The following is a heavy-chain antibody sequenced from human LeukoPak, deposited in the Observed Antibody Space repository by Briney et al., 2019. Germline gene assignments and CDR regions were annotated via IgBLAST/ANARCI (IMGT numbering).Heavy chain of an antibody. CDR2: IYPNSGGT. CDR3: ARGFSGYDPGTTDY. D-gene: IGHD5-12*01. V-gene: IGHV1-2*02. CDR1: GYTFTGYY. Sequence: ASVKVSCKASGYTFTGYYMHWVRQAPGQGLEWMGWIYPNSGGTNYAQKFQGRVTMTRDTFISTAYMELSRLRSDDTAVYYCARGFSGYDPGTTDYWGQGTLVTVSS. J-gene: IGHJ4*02.